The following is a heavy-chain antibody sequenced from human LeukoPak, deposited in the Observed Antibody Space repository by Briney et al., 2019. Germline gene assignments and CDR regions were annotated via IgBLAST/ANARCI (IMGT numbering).Heavy chain of an antibody. J-gene: IGHJ4*02. Sequence: GGSLRLSCAASGFTFSSYAMSWVRQAPGKGLDWVSSISGSGRSTYYADSVTGRFTISRDNSKNTLYLQMHSLRAEDTAVYYCAKTRRDIVVVPDAPFDYWGQGTPVTVSS. CDR2: ISGSGRST. CDR1: GFTFSSYA. V-gene: IGHV3-23*01. CDR3: AKTRRDIVVVPDAPFDY. D-gene: IGHD2-2*01.